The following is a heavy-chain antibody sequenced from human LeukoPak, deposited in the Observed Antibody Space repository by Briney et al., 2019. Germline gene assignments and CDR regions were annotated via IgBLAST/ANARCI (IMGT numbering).Heavy chain of an antibody. CDR1: GGSISSSSYY. CDR2: IYYSGST. V-gene: IGHV4-39*01. D-gene: IGHD6-13*01. CDR3: AIPRSSSWLLWY. Sequence: PSETLSLTCTVSGGSISSSSYYWGWIRQPPGKGLEWIGSIYYSGSTYYNPSLKSRVTISVDTSKNQFSLKLSSVTAADTAVYYCAIPRSSSWLLWYWGQGTLVTVSS. J-gene: IGHJ4*02.